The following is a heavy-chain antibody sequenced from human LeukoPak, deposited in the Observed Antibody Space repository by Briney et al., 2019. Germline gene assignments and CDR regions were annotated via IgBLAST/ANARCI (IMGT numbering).Heavy chain of an antibody. Sequence: PSQTLSLTCIVSGGSISSGGNYWSWIRQPPGKGLEWIGYIYHSGSTYYNPSVKSRVTISVDTSKNQFSLKLSSVTAADTAVYYCARALGRSGGAFDIWGQGTMVTVSS. CDR2: IYHSGST. V-gene: IGHV4-30-2*01. D-gene: IGHD7-27*01. J-gene: IGHJ3*02. CDR1: GGSISSGGNY. CDR3: ARALGRSGGAFDI.